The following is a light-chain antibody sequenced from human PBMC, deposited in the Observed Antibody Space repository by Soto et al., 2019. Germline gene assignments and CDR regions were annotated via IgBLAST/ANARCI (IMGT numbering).Light chain of an antibody. CDR3: CSYAGSSVFYV. CDR1: SSDVGGYNY. Sequence: QSVLTQPRSVSGSPGQSVTISCTGTSSDVGGYNYASWYQQHTGKAPKLMIYDVSERPSGVPDRFSGSKSGSTASLTISGLQAEDEADYYCCSYAGSSVFYVFGSGTKVTVL. V-gene: IGLV2-11*01. J-gene: IGLJ1*01. CDR2: DVS.